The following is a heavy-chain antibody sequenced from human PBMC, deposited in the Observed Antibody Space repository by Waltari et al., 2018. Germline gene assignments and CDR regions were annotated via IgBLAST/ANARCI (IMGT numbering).Heavy chain of an antibody. CDR2: IYYSWGT. CDR1: GGSISSSSYY. J-gene: IGHJ4*02. V-gene: IGHV4-39*07. Sequence: QLQLQESGPGLVKPSETLSLTCTVSGGSISSSSYYWGWIRQPPGKGLEWIGSIYYSWGTSYNPSLKSRVTISVATSMNRFSLMLSSVTAADTVVYYCAREGPLGYCIGGVCPKIDYWGQGTLVTVSS. CDR3: AREGPLGYCIGGVCPKIDY. D-gene: IGHD2-8*02.